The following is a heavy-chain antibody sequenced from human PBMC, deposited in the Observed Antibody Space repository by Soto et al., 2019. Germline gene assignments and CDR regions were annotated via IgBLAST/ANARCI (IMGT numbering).Heavy chain of an antibody. D-gene: IGHD1-26*01. J-gene: IGHJ4*02. CDR3: ARDDYGIYPY. CDR2: IDPKNGGT. CDR1: GYTVTDYY. Sequence: QVQLVQSGTEVKKPGASVKGACKASGYTVTDYYIHWVRQAPGQGLEWLGWIDPKNGGTIYAQKFQDRVTMNRDTSISTAYMDLSRLTSADTALYYCARDDYGIYPYWGQGTLVTVSS. V-gene: IGHV1-2*02.